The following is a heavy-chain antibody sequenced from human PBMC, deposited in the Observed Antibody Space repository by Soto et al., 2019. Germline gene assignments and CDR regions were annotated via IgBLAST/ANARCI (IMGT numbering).Heavy chain of an antibody. CDR2: IYPGDSDT. CDR1: GYSFTSYW. D-gene: IGHD6-13*01. CDR3: ARQLPSGYSSSWYPEALAFDY. V-gene: IGHV5-51*01. J-gene: IGHJ4*02. Sequence: GESLKISCKGSGYSFTSYWIGWVRQMPGKGLEWMGIIYPGDSDTRYSPSFQGQVTISADKSISTAYLQWSSLKASDTAMYYCARQLPSGYSSSWYPEALAFDYWGQGTLVTVSS.